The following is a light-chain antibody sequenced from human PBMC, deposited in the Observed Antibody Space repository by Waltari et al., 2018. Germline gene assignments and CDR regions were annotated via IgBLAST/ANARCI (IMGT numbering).Light chain of an antibody. CDR2: KAS. CDR1: QSISSW. Sequence: DIQMTQSPSTLSAYVGDRVTITCRASQSISSWLAWYQHKPGKAPSLLIYKASSLESGVPSRFSGSGSGTEFTLTISSLQPDDFATYYCQQYNSYPWTFGQGTKVEIK. J-gene: IGKJ1*01. CDR3: QQYNSYPWT. V-gene: IGKV1-5*03.